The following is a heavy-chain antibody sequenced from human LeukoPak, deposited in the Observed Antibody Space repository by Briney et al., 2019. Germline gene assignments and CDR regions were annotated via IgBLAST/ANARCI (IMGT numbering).Heavy chain of an antibody. CDR3: AKHRILRGVIIDYYFDD. V-gene: IGHV3-23*01. J-gene: IGHJ4*02. D-gene: IGHD3-10*01. CDR2: ISGSGGST. Sequence: GGSLRLSCGASGCTFRSYAMSWVRQAPGKGLEWVPAISGSGGSTYYADSVKGRFTISRDNSKNTVYLQMNSLRAEDTALHYCAKHRILRGVIIDYYFDDWGQGTLVTVSS. CDR1: GCTFRSYA.